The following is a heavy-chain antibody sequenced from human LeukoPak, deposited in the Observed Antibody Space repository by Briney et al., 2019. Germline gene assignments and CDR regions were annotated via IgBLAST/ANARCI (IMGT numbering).Heavy chain of an antibody. V-gene: IGHV3-48*03. CDR3: ARDQDWAFDY. J-gene: IGHJ4*02. Sequence: GGSLRLSCAVSGFTFVSHAVNWVRQAPGKGLEWISFINHGGSIVYYADSVKGRFATSRDNAKNSLYLQINNVGADDTAVYYCARDQDWAFDYWGQGTLVTVSS. D-gene: IGHD3/OR15-3a*01. CDR2: INHGGSIV. CDR1: GFTFVSHA.